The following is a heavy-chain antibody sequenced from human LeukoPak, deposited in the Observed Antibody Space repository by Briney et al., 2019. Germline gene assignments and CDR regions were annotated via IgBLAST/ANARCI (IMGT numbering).Heavy chain of an antibody. CDR2: ISGSGGGT. J-gene: IGHJ4*02. CDR1: EFTFSSYA. V-gene: IGHV3-23*01. D-gene: IGHD4-17*01. Sequence: GGSLRLSCAASEFTFSSYAMTWVRQAPGKGLEWVSSISGSGGGTYYADSVKGRFTISRDNSRNTLYLQMNSLRGEDSAVYYCARGGTTVTHFDYWGQGTLVTVSS. CDR3: ARGGTTVTHFDY.